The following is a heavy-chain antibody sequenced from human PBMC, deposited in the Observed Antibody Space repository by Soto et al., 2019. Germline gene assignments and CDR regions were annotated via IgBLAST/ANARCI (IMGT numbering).Heavy chain of an antibody. CDR3: AGNYYDTSGYYYVEY. Sequence: GASVKVSCKASGYTFTGYYIHWVRQAPGQGLEWMGWINPNSGGTNYAQKFQGRVTMTRDTSISTAYMELSRLRSDDTAVYYCAGNYYDTSGYYYVEYWGQGTLVTVSS. CDR1: GYTFTGYY. CDR2: INPNSGGT. J-gene: IGHJ4*02. D-gene: IGHD3-22*01. V-gene: IGHV1-2*02.